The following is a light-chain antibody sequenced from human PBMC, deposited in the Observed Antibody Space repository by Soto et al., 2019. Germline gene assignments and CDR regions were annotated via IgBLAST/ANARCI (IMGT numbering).Light chain of an antibody. J-gene: IGLJ1*01. CDR1: KMGDKY. Sequence: SYELTQPPSVSVSPGQTASISCSGDKMGDKYVCWYQQKPGQSPILVIYQDSKRPSGIPERFSGSNSGNTATLTISGTQAMDEADYYCQAWDSTSYVFGTGTKLTVL. V-gene: IGLV3-1*01. CDR2: QDS. CDR3: QAWDSTSYV.